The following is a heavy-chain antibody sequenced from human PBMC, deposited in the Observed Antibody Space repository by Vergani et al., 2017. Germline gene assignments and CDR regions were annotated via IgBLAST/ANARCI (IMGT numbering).Heavy chain of an antibody. CDR1: GFTFSRYW. CDR2: IKQDGSEK. J-gene: IGHJ4*02. Sequence: EVQLVESGGGLVQHGGSLRLSCAASGFTFSRYWMSWVRQAPGKGLEWVANIKQDGSEKYYVDSVKGRFTISRDNAKNSLYLQMNSLRAEDTDVYYCAANRLEVGAVDYWGQGTLVTVSS. D-gene: IGHD1-26*01. CDR3: AANRLEVGAVDY. V-gene: IGHV3-7*02.